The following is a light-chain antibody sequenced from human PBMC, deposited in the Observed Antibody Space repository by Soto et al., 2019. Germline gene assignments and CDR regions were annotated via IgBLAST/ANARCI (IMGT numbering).Light chain of an antibody. CDR3: QQYNSYPLT. Sequence: DIQMTQSPSTLSASVGDRVTITCRASQSISSWLAWYQQKPGKAPKLLISDASSCESGVPSRFSGSGSGTEFTLTISTLQPDDFATYYFQQYNSYPLTFGGGTKVEIK. J-gene: IGKJ4*01. CDR2: DAS. CDR1: QSISSW. V-gene: IGKV1-5*01.